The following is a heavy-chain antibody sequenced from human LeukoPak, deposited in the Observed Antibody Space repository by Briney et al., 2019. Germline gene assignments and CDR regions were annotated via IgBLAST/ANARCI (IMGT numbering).Heavy chain of an antibody. J-gene: IGHJ4*02. CDR2: ISGSGGST. D-gene: IGHD3-10*01. CDR1: GFTFSSYA. Sequence: GGSLRLSCAASGFTFSSYAMSWVRQAPGRGLEWVSTISGSGGSTYYADSVKGRFTSSRDNSKNTLSLQMNNLRAEDTAVYYCAKESRYYYGSGSFSSQFDYWGRGNLVTVSS. CDR3: AKESRYYYGSGSFSSQFDY. V-gene: IGHV3-23*01.